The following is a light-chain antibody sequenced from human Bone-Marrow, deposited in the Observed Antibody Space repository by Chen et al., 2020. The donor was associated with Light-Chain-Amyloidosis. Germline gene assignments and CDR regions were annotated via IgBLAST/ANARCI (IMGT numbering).Light chain of an antibody. Sequence: EVLMPQSPLFLPVTLGLSASISCTSSQSLVTSDGDIYLNWFLQRPGQSPRRLIYEVSKRDSGVPDRFSGSASGTHFTLEISRVETEDIGVYFCMQGTHWPFTFGPGTTVEI. CDR1: QSLVTSDGDIY. CDR2: EVS. CDR3: MQGTHWPFT. V-gene: IGKV2-30*01. J-gene: IGKJ3*01.